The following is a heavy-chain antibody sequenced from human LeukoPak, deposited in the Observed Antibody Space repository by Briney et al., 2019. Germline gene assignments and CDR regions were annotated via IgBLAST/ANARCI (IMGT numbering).Heavy chain of an antibody. CDR2: ISGYNGNT. Sequence: GASVKVSCKPSVYTFPSYGISWVRQAPGQGLEWMGWISGYNGNTNYAQKFQGRVTMTTDTSTSTAYMELRSLRSDDTAVYYCARELVSAGLIGYWGQGTLVTVSS. V-gene: IGHV1-18*01. J-gene: IGHJ4*02. CDR3: ARELVSAGLIGY. D-gene: IGHD3-10*02. CDR1: VYTFPSYG.